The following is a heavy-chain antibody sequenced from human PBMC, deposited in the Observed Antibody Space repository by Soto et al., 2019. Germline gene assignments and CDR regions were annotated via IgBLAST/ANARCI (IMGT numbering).Heavy chain of an antibody. V-gene: IGHV5-51*01. CDR1: GYAFASYW. CDR2: IYPADYDT. D-gene: IGHD2-15*01. J-gene: IGHJ4*02. Sequence: GDSLKIHCIASGYAFASYWIGWVRQMPGKGLEWMGIIYPADYDTRYNPSFQGQVTISADKSITTAYLQWSSLKASETAMYYCARGPTPLFDQWGKGTPGTVCS. CDR3: ARGPTPLFDQ.